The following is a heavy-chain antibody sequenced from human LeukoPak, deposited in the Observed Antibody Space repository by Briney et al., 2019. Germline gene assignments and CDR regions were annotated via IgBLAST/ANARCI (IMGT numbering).Heavy chain of an antibody. CDR1: GYTFTSYY. V-gene: IGHV1-46*01. J-gene: IGHJ3*02. Sequence: GASVKVSCKASGYTFTSYYMHWVRQAPGQGLEWMGIINPSGGSTSYAQKFQGRVTMTRDTSTSTVYMELSSLRSEDTAVYYCARPYYDFWSGYAFDIWGQGTMVTVSS. CDR2: INPSGGST. CDR3: ARPYYDFWSGYAFDI. D-gene: IGHD3-3*01.